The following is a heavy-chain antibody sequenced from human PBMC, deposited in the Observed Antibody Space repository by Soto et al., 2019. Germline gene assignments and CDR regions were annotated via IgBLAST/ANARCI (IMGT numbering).Heavy chain of an antibody. Sequence: SQTLSLTCAISGDSVSSNSGAWNWIRQSPSRGLEWLGRTYYRSKWYNDYALSVKSRITINPDTSKNQFSLQLNSVTPEDTTVYYCASELNTNGWYDIDYWAQGTLVTVS. CDR2: TYYRSKWYN. V-gene: IGHV6-1*01. D-gene: IGHD6-19*01. J-gene: IGHJ4*02. CDR1: GDSVSSNSGA. CDR3: ASELNTNGWYDIDY.